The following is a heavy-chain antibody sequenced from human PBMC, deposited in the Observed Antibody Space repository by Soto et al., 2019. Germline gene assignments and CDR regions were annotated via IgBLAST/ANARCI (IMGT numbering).Heavy chain of an antibody. CDR3: AVTVTTPTYGMDV. J-gene: IGHJ6*02. Sequence: PSETLSLTCAVYGGSFSGYYWSWIRQPPGKGLEWIGEINHSGSTNCNPSLKSRVTISVDTSKNQFSLKLSSVTAADTAVYYCAVTVTTPTYGMDVWGQGTTVTVS. D-gene: IGHD4-4*01. CDR1: GGSFSGYY. CDR2: INHSGST. V-gene: IGHV4-34*01.